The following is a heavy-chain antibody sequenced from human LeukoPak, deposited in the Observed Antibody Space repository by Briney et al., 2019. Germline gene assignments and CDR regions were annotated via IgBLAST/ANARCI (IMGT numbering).Heavy chain of an antibody. V-gene: IGHV4-34*01. CDR2: INHSGST. Sequence: SETLSLTCAVYGGSFSGYYWSWIRQPPGKGLEWIGEINHSGSTNYNPSLKGRVTISVDTSKNQFSLKLSSVTAADTAVYYCARDAPLRYSGSYLGSYYYYYMDVWGKGTTVTVSS. CDR1: GGSFSGYY. J-gene: IGHJ6*03. D-gene: IGHD1-26*01. CDR3: ARDAPLRYSGSYLGSYYYYYMDV.